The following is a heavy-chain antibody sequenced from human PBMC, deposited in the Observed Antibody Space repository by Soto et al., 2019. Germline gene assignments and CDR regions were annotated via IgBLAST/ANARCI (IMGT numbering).Heavy chain of an antibody. CDR3: ARGSTMVRGVTPNWFDP. J-gene: IGHJ5*02. Sequence: QVQLQESGPGLVKPSQTLSLTCTVSGGSISSGGYYWSWIRQHPGKGLEWIGYIYYSGSTYYNPSLKSRVTISVDTSKNQFPLKLSSVTAADTAVYYCARGSTMVRGVTPNWFDPWGQGTLVTVSS. V-gene: IGHV4-31*03. D-gene: IGHD3-10*01. CDR2: IYYSGST. CDR1: GGSISSGGYY.